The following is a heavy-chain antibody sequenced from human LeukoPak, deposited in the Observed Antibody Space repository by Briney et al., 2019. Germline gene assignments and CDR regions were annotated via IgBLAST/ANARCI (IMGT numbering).Heavy chain of an antibody. J-gene: IGHJ6*02. V-gene: IGHV1-69*06. D-gene: IGHD3-10*01. CDR3: ARAITSGDYYGMDV. CDR2: IIPIFGTA. CDR1: GGTFSSYA. Sequence: GASVKVSCKASGGTFSSYAISWVRQAPGQGLEWMGGIIPIFGTANYAQKFQGRVTITADKSTSTAYMELSSLRSEDTAVYYCARAITSGDYYGMDVWGQGTTVTVSS.